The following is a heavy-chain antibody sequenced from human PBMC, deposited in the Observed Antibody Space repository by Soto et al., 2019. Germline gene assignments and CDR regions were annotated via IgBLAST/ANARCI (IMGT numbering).Heavy chain of an antibody. CDR2: ISAYNGNT. J-gene: IGHJ4*02. Sequence: QVQLVQSGAEVKKPGASVKVSCKASGYTFTNYGLTWVRQAPGQGPEWVGWISAYNGNTHYAQKLQGRVAMTTDTSTSTVYMELRSLSSDDTAVYYCARPQNDILTDSYTNYFDSWGQGTPVTVSS. D-gene: IGHD3-9*01. CDR3: ARPQNDILTDSYTNYFDS. CDR1: GYTFTNYG. V-gene: IGHV1-18*01.